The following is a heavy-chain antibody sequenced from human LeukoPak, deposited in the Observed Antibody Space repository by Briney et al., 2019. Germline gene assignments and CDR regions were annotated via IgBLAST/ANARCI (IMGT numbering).Heavy chain of an antibody. Sequence: KASETLSLTCAVYGGSFSGYYWSWIRQPPGKGLEWIGEINHSGSTNYNPSLKSRVTISVDTSKNQFSLKLSSVTAADTAVYYCARVTQCDFWSGYYPGIDYWGQGTLVTVSS. J-gene: IGHJ4*02. CDR1: GGSFSGYY. CDR3: ARVTQCDFWSGYYPGIDY. V-gene: IGHV4-34*01. D-gene: IGHD3-3*01. CDR2: INHSGST.